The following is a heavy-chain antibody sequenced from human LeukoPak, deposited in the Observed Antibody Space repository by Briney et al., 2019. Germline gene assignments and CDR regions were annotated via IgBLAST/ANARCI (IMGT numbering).Heavy chain of an antibody. J-gene: IGHJ4*02. CDR3: ARGLEVYDSSGYSIY. D-gene: IGHD3-22*01. CDR1: GYSISSGYY. V-gene: IGHV4-38-2*02. Sequence: SKTLSLTCTVSGYSISSGYYWGWIRQPPGKGLEWIGSIYHSGSTYYNPSLKSRVTISVDTSKNQFSLKLSSVTAADTAIYYCARGLEVYDSSGYSIYWGQGTLATVSS. CDR2: IYHSGST.